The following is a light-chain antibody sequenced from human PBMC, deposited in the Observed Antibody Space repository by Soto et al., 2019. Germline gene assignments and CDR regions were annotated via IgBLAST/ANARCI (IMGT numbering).Light chain of an antibody. V-gene: IGKV3-20*01. Sequence: ERVLTQSPGTLSLSPGERATLSCRASQSVSGNYLAWYQQQQGQAHRLLIYGASTSASGIPDRFSGSGTGTDFTLTISRLEPEDSAVYYCQQYGSSPKWTFGQGTKVDIK. CDR2: GAS. CDR1: QSVSGNY. CDR3: QQYGSSPKWT. J-gene: IGKJ1*01.